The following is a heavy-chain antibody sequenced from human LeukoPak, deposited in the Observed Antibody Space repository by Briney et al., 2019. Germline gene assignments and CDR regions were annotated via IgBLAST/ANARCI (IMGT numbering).Heavy chain of an antibody. V-gene: IGHV3-23*01. D-gene: IGHD1-26*01. CDR1: GFTFSSYG. Sequence: PGGSLRLSCAASGFTFSSYGMSWVRQAPGKGLEWVSAISGSGGSTYYADSVKGRLTISRDNSKNTLYLQMNSLRAEDTAVYYCAKGPKKWELQVYWGRGTLVTVSS. CDR3: AKGPKKWELQVY. CDR2: ISGSGGST. J-gene: IGHJ4*02.